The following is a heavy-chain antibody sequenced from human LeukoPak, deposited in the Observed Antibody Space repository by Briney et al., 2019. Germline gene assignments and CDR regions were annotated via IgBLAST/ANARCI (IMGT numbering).Heavy chain of an antibody. D-gene: IGHD1-26*01. J-gene: IGHJ3*02. CDR3: ARVGSGGTREDTFDI. V-gene: IGHV3-21*01. Sequence: GGSLRLSCAASGFTFSSYSMNWVRQTPGKGLDWVSSIGSSGSHIYYADSVKGRFTISSDNAKNSLYLQMNSLRAEDTAVYYCARVGSGGTREDTFDIWGQGTMVTVSS. CDR1: GFTFSSYS. CDR2: IGSSGSHI.